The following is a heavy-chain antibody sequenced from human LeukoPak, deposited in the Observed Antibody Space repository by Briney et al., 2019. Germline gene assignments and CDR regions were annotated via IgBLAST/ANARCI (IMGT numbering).Heavy chain of an antibody. D-gene: IGHD3-3*01. V-gene: IGHV4-61*02. CDR2: IYTSGST. CDR3: AKDGSGGH. CDR1: GGSISSGSYY. Sequence: ASETLSLTCTVSGGSISSGSYYWSWIRQPAGKGLEWIGRIYTSGSTNYNPSLKSRVTISVDTSKNQFSLKLSSVTAADTAVYYCAKDGSGGHWGQGTLVTVSS. J-gene: IGHJ4*02.